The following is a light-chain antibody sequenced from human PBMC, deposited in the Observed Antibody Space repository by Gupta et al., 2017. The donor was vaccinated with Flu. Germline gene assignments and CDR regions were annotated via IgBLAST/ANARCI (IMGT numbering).Light chain of an antibody. CDR2: GAS. CDR3: QQSYTTPRT. V-gene: IGKV1-39*01. CDR1: QTISTY. J-gene: IGKJ1*01. Sequence: DIKMTQSPTSLPASAGDRVIITCRASQTISTYLNWYHQKPGKAPKLLIYGASGLGTGVPSRFSGGGSGTDFTLTISSLQPEDFGSYYCQQSYTTPRTFGQGTRVEIK.